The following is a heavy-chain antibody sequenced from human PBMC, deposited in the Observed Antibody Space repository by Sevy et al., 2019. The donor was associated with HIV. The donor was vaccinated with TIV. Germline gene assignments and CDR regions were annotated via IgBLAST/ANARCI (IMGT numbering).Heavy chain of an antibody. CDR2: ISWNSGNI. Sequence: GGSLRLSCAASGFTFDDYAMHWVRQAPGKGLEWVSGISWNSGNIGYADFGKGRFTISRDNGKNTLYLQMNSLRAEDTALYYCAKDRSYGGNSFDFWDQGTLVTVSS. CDR3: AKDRSYGGNSFDF. V-gene: IGHV3-9*01. D-gene: IGHD4-17*01. CDR1: GFTFDDYA. J-gene: IGHJ4*02.